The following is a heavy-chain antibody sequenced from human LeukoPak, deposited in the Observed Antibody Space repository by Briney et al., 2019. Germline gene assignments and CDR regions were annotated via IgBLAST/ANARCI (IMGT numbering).Heavy chain of an antibody. CDR3: ARYYYGSGSYPYYYGMDV. Sequence: ASVKVSCRASGYTFTSCYMHWVRQAPGQGLEWMGIINPSGGSTSYAQKFQGRVTMTRDTSTSTVYMELSSLRSEDTAVYYCARYYYGSGSYPYYYGMDVWGQGTTVTVSS. V-gene: IGHV1-46*01. J-gene: IGHJ6*02. CDR1: GYTFTSCY. D-gene: IGHD3-10*01. CDR2: INPSGGST.